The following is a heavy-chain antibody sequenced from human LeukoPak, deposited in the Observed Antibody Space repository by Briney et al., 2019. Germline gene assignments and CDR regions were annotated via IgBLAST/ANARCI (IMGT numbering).Heavy chain of an antibody. CDR3: ARLRPQDAFDI. Sequence: KHGESLKISCKGSGYSFPNYWIGWVRQMPGKGLEWMGIIYPSDSDTRYSPSFQGQVTISADKSISTAYLQWNSLKASDTAMYYCARLRPQDAFDIWGQGTMVSVSS. V-gene: IGHV5-51*01. CDR2: IYPSDSDT. CDR1: GYSFPNYW. J-gene: IGHJ3*02.